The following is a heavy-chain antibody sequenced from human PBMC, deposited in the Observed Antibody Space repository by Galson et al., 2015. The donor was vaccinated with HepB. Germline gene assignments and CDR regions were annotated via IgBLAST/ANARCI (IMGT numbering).Heavy chain of an antibody. CDR3: AKLSSWGTTSHRWFDP. V-gene: IGHV3-23*01. Sequence: SLRLSCAASGFTFSSYAMSWVRQAPGKGLEWVSAISGSGGSTYYADSVKGRFTISRDNSKNTLYLQMNSLRAEDTAVYYCAKLSSWGTTSHRWFDPRGQGTLVTVSS. CDR1: GFTFSSYA. J-gene: IGHJ5*02. CDR2: ISGSGGST. D-gene: IGHD3-16*01.